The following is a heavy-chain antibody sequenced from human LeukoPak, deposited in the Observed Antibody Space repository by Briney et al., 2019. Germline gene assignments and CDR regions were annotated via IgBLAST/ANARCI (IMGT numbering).Heavy chain of an antibody. J-gene: IGHJ3*02. CDR3: AHRSGITIFGVVNDPDAFDI. D-gene: IGHD3-3*01. CDR2: IYWNDDK. CDR1: GFSLSTSGVG. Sequence: SGPTLVKPTQTLTPTCTFSGFSLSTSGVGVGWIRQPPGKALEWLALIYWNDDKRYSPSLKSRLTITKDTSKNQVVLTMTNMDPVDTATYYCAHRSGITIFGVVNDPDAFDIWGQGTMVTVSS. V-gene: IGHV2-5*01.